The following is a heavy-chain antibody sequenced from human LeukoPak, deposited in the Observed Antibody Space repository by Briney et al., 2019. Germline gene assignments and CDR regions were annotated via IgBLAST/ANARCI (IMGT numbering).Heavy chain of an antibody. CDR1: GYNFTSYW. V-gene: IGHV5-51*01. Sequence: GESLKISCKGSGYNFTSYWIGWVRQMPGKGLEEMGIIYPDDSDTRYSPSFQGQVTISADKSISTAYLQWRSLKASDTAMYYCARQGPDIVYDIWGQGTMVTVSS. D-gene: IGHD2-15*01. CDR2: IYPDDSDT. J-gene: IGHJ3*02. CDR3: ARQGPDIVYDI.